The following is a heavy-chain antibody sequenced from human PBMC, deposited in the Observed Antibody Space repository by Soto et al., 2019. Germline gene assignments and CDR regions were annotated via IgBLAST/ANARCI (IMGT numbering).Heavy chain of an antibody. V-gene: IGHV3-11*01. CDR2: ISSSGSTI. Sequence: GGSLRLSCAASGFTFSDYYMSWIRQAPGKGLEWVSYISSSGSTIYYADSVKGRFTISRDNAKKSLYLQMDSLTADDTAVYYCARGGASVTTPFDYWGQGTQVTVSS. J-gene: IGHJ4*02. CDR1: GFTFSDYY. D-gene: IGHD4-17*01. CDR3: ARGGASVTTPFDY.